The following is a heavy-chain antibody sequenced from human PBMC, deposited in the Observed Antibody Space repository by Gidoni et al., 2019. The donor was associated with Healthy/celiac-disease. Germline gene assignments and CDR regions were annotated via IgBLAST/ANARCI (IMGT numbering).Heavy chain of an antibody. Sequence: EVQLLESGGGLVQPGGSLRLPCAASGCTFSRHAMGGVRQAPGKGVECVSAISSGGCSTYYADSVKGRFTISRDNSKNTLYLQMNSLRAEDTAVYYCAKGPFVVVVAAPWYGMDVWGQGTTVTVSS. V-gene: IGHV3-23*01. CDR2: ISSGGCST. CDR1: GCTFSRHA. D-gene: IGHD2-15*01. J-gene: IGHJ6*02. CDR3: AKGPFVVVVAAPWYGMDV.